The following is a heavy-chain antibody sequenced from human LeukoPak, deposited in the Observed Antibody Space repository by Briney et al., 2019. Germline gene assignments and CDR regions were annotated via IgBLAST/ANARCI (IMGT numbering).Heavy chain of an antibody. CDR1: GGSISSGGYY. D-gene: IGHD2-2*01. CDR3: ARDNAIVVVPAARYNWFDP. Sequence: SQTLSLTCTVSGGSISSGGYYWSWIRQPAGKGLEWIGRIYTSGSTNYNPSLKSRVTMSVDTSKNQFSLKLSSVTAADTAVYYCARDNAIVVVPAARYNWFDPWGQGTLVTVSS. V-gene: IGHV4-61*02. J-gene: IGHJ5*02. CDR2: IYTSGST.